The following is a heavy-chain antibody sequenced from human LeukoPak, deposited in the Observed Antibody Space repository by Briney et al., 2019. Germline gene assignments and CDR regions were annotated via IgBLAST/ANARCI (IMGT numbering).Heavy chain of an antibody. V-gene: IGHV3-23*01. Sequence: GGSLRLSCAASGFTFSSYIMSWVRQAPGKGLEWVSTISGSGGSTNYADSVKGRFTISRDNSKNTLYLQVNSLRAEDTAVYYCAKVFSGTLEFDYWGQGTLVTVSS. CDR2: ISGSGGST. CDR1: GFTFSSYI. D-gene: IGHD1-26*01. J-gene: IGHJ4*02. CDR3: AKVFSGTLEFDY.